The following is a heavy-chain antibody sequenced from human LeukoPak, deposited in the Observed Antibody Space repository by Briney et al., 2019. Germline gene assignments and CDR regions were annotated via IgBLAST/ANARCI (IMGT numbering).Heavy chain of an antibody. CDR1: GGTFSSYT. D-gene: IGHD3-3*01. J-gene: IGHJ4*02. CDR2: IIPILGIA. Sequence: ASVKVSCKASGGTFSSYTISWVRQAPGQELEWMGRIIPILGIANYAQKFQGRVTITADKSTSTAYMELSSLRSEDTAVYYCATDVWSGYYTGGVGNYWGQGTLVTVSS. CDR3: ATDVWSGYYTGGVGNY. V-gene: IGHV1-69*02.